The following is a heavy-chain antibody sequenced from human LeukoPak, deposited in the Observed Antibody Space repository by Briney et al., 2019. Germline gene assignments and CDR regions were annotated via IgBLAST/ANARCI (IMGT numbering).Heavy chain of an antibody. CDR1: GYTLTELS. V-gene: IGHV1-24*01. J-gene: IGHJ4*01. D-gene: IGHD1-26*01. CDR3: ATDRGGGSSFYFDY. Sequence: ASVKVSCKVSGYTLTELSMHWVRQAPGKGLEWMGGFDPGDGETIYAQKFQGRVTMTEDTSTDTAYMELSSLRSEDTAVYYCATDRGGGSSFYFDYWGQGTLVTVSS. CDR2: FDPGDGET.